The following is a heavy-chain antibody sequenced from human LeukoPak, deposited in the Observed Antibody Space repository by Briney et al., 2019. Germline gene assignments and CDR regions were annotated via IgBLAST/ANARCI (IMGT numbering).Heavy chain of an antibody. CDR1: GYTFTGYY. V-gene: IGHV1-2*02. Sequence: ASVKVSCKASGYTFTGYYMHWVRQAPGQGLEWMGWINPNSGGTNYAQKFQGRVTMTRGTSISTTYMELSRLRSDDTAVYYCAREIVGATHGNWFDPWGQGTLVTVSS. D-gene: IGHD1-26*01. J-gene: IGHJ5*02. CDR2: INPNSGGT. CDR3: AREIVGATHGNWFDP.